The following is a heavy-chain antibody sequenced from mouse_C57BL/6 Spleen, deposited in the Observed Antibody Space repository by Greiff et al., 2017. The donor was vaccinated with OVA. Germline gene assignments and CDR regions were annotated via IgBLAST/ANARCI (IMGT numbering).Heavy chain of an antibody. Sequence: QVQLKQPGAELVKPGASVKVSCKASGYTFTSYWMHWVKQRPGQGLEWIGRIHPSDSDTNYNQKFKGKATLTVDKSSSTAYMQLSSLTSEDSAVCYCAMRAFDYWGQGTTLTVSS. D-gene: IGHD3-1*01. J-gene: IGHJ2*01. V-gene: IGHV1-74*01. CDR3: AMRAFDY. CDR1: GYTFTSYW. CDR2: IHPSDSDT.